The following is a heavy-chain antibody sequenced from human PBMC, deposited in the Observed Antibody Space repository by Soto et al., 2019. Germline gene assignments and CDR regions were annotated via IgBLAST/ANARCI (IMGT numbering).Heavy chain of an antibody. Sequence: EVQLVESGGGLVKPGGSLRLSCAASGFTFSSYSMNWVRQAPGKGLEWVSSISSSSSYIYYADSVKGRFTISRDNAKNPLYLQMNSLRAEDTAVYYCARDLMAARHYYYGMDVWGQGTTVTVSS. CDR2: ISSSSSYI. CDR1: GFTFSSYS. V-gene: IGHV3-21*01. J-gene: IGHJ6*02. CDR3: ARDLMAARHYYYGMDV. D-gene: IGHD6-6*01.